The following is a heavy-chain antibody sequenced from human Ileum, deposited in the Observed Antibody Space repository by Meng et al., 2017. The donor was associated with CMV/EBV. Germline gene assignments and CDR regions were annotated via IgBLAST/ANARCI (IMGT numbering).Heavy chain of an antibody. V-gene: IGHV4-4*01. Sequence: CTVSGGSISDYNWWTWVRQPPGKGLEWIGEVSPTGTIQYNPSLKSRVVISVDGSKNQFSLKLSSVAAADTAVYSCTKKNPGSPARFDPWGQGILVTVSS. CDR2: VSPTGTI. D-gene: IGHD1-26*01. J-gene: IGHJ5*02. CDR3: TKKNPGSPARFDP. CDR1: GGSISDYNW.